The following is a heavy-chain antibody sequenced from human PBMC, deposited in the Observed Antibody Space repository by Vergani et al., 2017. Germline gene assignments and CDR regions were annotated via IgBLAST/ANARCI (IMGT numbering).Heavy chain of an antibody. Sequence: QVQLVQSGAEVKKPGASVKVSCKASGYTFTSYGISWVRPAPGQGLEGMGWISAYNGNTNYAQKRQGRVTMTTDTSTSTAYMELRSLRSDDTAVYYCASGYYDSSGYYSFDYWGQGTLVTVSS. CDR1: GYTFTSYG. J-gene: IGHJ4*02. CDR2: ISAYNGNT. CDR3: ASGYYDSSGYYSFDY. V-gene: IGHV1-18*01. D-gene: IGHD3-22*01.